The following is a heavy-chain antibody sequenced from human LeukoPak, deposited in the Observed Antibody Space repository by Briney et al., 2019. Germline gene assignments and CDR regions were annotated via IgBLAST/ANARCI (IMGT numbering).Heavy chain of an antibody. CDR2: ITYSGST. Sequence: SETLSLTCTVSGGSISGYYWSWIRQPPGKGLEWIDYITYSGSTNYNPSLKSRVTMSVDTSKNQFSLRLSSVTAADTAVYYCTRDRRWEQLHAFDLWGQGTMVTVSS. V-gene: IGHV4-59*01. CDR1: GGSISGYY. D-gene: IGHD5-24*01. J-gene: IGHJ3*01. CDR3: TRDRRWEQLHAFDL.